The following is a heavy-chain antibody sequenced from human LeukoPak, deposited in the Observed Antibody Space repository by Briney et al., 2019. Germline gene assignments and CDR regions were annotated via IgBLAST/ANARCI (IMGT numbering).Heavy chain of an antibody. D-gene: IGHD2-2*01. CDR2: INPNSGGT. CDR3: ARGHRPAVRGRVPAATTPNYYYYGMDV. J-gene: IGHJ6*02. CDR1: GYTFTGYY. Sequence: GPVKVSCKASGYTFTGYYMHWVRQAPGQGLEWMGWINPNSGGTNYAQKFQGRVTMTRDTSISTAYMELSRLRSDDTAVYYCARGHRPAVRGRVPAATTPNYYYYGMDVWGQGTTVTVSS. V-gene: IGHV1-2*02.